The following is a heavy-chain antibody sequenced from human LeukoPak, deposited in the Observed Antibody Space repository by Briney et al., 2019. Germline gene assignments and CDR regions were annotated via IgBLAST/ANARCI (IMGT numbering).Heavy chain of an antibody. CDR2: TAGADDVI. D-gene: IGHD6-19*01. CDR1: GLTFSDYR. Sequence: PGGSLRLSCAVSGLTFSDYRMIWVRQAPEKRLEWVAVTAGADDVIQYADSVKGRFTISTDNSKNTVYLQMNSLRAEDTAVYYCAKDGYSSGSNFDYWGQGTLVTVSS. CDR3: AKDGYSSGSNFDY. V-gene: IGHV3-23*01. J-gene: IGHJ4*02.